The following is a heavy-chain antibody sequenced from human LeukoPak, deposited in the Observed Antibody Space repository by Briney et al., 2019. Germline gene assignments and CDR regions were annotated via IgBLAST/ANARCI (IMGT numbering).Heavy chain of an antibody. CDR2: ISSDGSKN. CDR3: VKGLVQTTMSYSVDY. V-gene: IGHV3-30*18. CDR1: GFTFTNYA. Sequence: PGGSLRLSCAASGFTFTNYAMHWVRQTPGKGLEWVALISSDGSKNIYADPAKGRFTVSRDNSKNTLYLQMNSLIAEDTAVYYCVKGLVQTTMSYSVDYWGQGALVTVSS. D-gene: IGHD1-1*01. J-gene: IGHJ4*02.